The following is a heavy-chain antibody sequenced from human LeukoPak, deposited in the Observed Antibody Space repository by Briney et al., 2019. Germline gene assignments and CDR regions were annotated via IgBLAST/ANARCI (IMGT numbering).Heavy chain of an antibody. CDR1: GFTFNRYR. V-gene: IGHV3-7*01. D-gene: IGHD4-17*01. CDR3: ARSQSTMTTWSMDY. Sequence: GGSLRLSCAASGFTFNRYRMTWVRQAPGKGLEWVANINQDGSDKYYVDSVGGRFTISGDNANSSLFLQMNSLRVEDTAVHYCARSQSTMTTWSMDYWGRGTRVTVSS. J-gene: IGHJ4*02. CDR2: INQDGSDK.